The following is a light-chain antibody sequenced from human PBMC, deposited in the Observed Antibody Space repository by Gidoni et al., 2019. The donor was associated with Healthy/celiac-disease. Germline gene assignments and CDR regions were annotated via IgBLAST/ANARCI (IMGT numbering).Light chain of an antibody. CDR3: QQYYSTPGLT. CDR2: WAS. CDR1: QSVLYSSNNKNY. V-gene: IGKV4-1*01. Sequence: DIVMTQSPDSLAVSLGERATINCKSSQSVLYSSNNKNYLAWYQQKPGQPPKLLIYWASTRESGVPDRCSGSGSGTDVTLTISSLQAEDVAVYYCQQYYSTPGLTFGGGTKVEIK. J-gene: IGKJ4*01.